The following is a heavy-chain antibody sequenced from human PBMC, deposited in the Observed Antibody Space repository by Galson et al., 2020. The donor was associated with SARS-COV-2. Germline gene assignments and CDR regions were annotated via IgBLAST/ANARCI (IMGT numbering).Heavy chain of an antibody. D-gene: IGHD1-26*01. CDR1: GFTFSIYW. CDR2: IYSEGSST. Sequence: GGSLRLSCAASGFTFSIYWMHWVRQAPGKGLVWVSRIYSEGSSTSYADSVKGRFTISGDNAKNTLYLQMNSLRAEDTAVYYCARGDIGNDYFGDWGQGARGTVAS. J-gene: IGHJ4*02. V-gene: IGHV3-74*01. CDR3: ARGDIGNDYFGD.